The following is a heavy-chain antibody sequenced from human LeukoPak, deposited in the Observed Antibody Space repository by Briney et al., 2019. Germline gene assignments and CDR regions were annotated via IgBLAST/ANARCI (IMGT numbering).Heavy chain of an antibody. CDR1: GFTFSSYA. V-gene: IGHV3-30-3*01. D-gene: IGHD1-26*01. Sequence: PGGSLRLSCSASGFTFSSYAMHWVRQAPGKGLEWVAVISYDGSNKYYADSVKGRFTISRDNSKNTLYLQMNSLRAEDTAVYYCARDLGLVSGSSVYWGQGTLVTASS. J-gene: IGHJ4*02. CDR3: ARDLGLVSGSSVY. CDR2: ISYDGSNK.